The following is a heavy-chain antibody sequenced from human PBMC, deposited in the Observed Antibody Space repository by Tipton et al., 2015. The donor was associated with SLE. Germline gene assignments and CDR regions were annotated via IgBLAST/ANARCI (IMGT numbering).Heavy chain of an antibody. Sequence: LRLSCAVYGGSFSDYFWTWIRQPPGKGLEWIGEINHSGSTNYNPSLKSRVTISVDTTKNQFSLRLSSVTAADTAVYYCVRDRVVIIPRQIIYYSMEAWGTGTTVTVSS. D-gene: IGHD3-16*02. CDR1: GGSFSDYF. V-gene: IGHV4-34*01. CDR3: VRDRVVIIPRQIIYYSMEA. J-gene: IGHJ6*04. CDR2: INHSGST.